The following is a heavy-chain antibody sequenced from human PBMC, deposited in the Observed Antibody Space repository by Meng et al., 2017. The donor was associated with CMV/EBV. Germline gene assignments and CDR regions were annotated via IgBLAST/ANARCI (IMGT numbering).Heavy chain of an antibody. CDR2: IIPILGIA. CDR3: ASDYYYDSSGYYSDY. D-gene: IGHD3-22*01. CDR1: GGTFSSYT. Sequence: SVRVSCKASGGTFSSYTISWVRQAPGQGLEWMGRIIPILGIANYAQKFQGRVTITADKSTSTAYMELSSLRSEDTAVYYCASDYYYDSSGYYSDYWGQGTLVTVSS. V-gene: IGHV1-69*02. J-gene: IGHJ4*02.